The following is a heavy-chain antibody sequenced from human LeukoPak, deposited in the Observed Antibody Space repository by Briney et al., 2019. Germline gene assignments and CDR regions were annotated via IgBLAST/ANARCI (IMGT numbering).Heavy chain of an antibody. CDR1: GSSFSSPW. CDR3: ARLDEGPTAATH. D-gene: IGHD2-21*02. J-gene: IGHJ1*01. V-gene: IGHV3-74*01. CDR2: INGDGSST. Sequence: GGSLCLFCPANGSSFSSPWTDWVRQEPGKWKVWVSRINGDGSSTTYADSVKGRFTISRDNAKNTLYLQMNSLRVEDTAVYYCARLDEGPTAATHWGQGTLVTVSS.